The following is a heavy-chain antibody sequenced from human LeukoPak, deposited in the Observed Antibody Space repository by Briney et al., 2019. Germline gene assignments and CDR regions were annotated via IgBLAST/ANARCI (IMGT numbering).Heavy chain of an antibody. CDR3: ATAPKALVGHAFDI. D-gene: IGHD3-9*01. V-gene: IGHV1-69*06. J-gene: IGHJ3*02. Sequence: SVKVSCKASGGTFSSYAISWVRQAPGQGLEWMGGIIPVFGTANYAQKFQGRVTITADKSTSTAYMELSSLRSEDTAVYYCATAPKALVGHAFDIWGQGTMVTVSS. CDR2: IIPVFGTA. CDR1: GGTFSSYA.